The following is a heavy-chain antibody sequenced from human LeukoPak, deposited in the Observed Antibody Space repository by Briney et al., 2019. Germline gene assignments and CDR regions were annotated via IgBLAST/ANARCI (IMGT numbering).Heavy chain of an antibody. J-gene: IGHJ5*02. CDR2: ISSSSSTI. CDR1: GFTFSSYS. D-gene: IGHD6-19*01. CDR3: ARDLGGLYSSQYNWFDP. Sequence: PGGSLRLSCAASGFTFSSYSMNWVRQAPGKGLEWVSYISSSSSTIYYADSVKGRFTISRDNAKNSLYLQMNSLRAEDTAVYYCARDLGGLYSSQYNWFDPWGQGTLVTVSS. V-gene: IGHV3-48*01.